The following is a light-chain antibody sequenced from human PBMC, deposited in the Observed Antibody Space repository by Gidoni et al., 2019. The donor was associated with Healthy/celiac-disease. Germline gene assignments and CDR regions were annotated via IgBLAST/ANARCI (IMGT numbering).Light chain of an antibody. Sequence: DIVMTQSPDSLAVSLCERATINCKSSQSVLYSSNNKNYLAWYQQKPGQPPKLLIYWASTRESGVHDRFSGSGSGKDFTLTISSLQAEDVAVYYCQQYYSTPPTFGGGTKVEIK. CDR3: QQYYSTPPT. CDR2: WAS. CDR1: QSVLYSSNNKNY. V-gene: IGKV4-1*01. J-gene: IGKJ4*01.